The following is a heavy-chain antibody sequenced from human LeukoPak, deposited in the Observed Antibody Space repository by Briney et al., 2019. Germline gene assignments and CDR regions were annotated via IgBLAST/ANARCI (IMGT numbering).Heavy chain of an antibody. D-gene: IGHD2-15*01. J-gene: IGHJ5*02. V-gene: IGHV3-23*01. CDR3: AKDRISSYVLWFDP. CDR2: ISGSGGST. CDR1: GFTFSSYA. Sequence: GGSLRLSCAASGFTFSSYAMSWVRQAPGKGPEWVSAISGSGGSTYYADSVKGRFTISRDNSKNTLYLQMNSLRAEDTAVYYCAKDRISSYVLWFDPWGQGTLVTVSS.